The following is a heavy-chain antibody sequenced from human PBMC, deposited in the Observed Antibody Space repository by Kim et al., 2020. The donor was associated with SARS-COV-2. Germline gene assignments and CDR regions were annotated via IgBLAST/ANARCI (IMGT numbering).Heavy chain of an antibody. CDR1: GFTFSSYS. D-gene: IGHD3-10*01. CDR3: ANTRGLPWDFDY. Sequence: GGSLRLSCAASGFTFSSYSMNWVRQAPGKGLEWVSSISSSSSYIYYADSVKGRFTISRDNAKNSLYLQMNSLRAEDTAVYYCANTRGLPWDFDYWGQGTLVTVSS. V-gene: IGHV3-21*01. CDR2: ISSSSSYI. J-gene: IGHJ4*02.